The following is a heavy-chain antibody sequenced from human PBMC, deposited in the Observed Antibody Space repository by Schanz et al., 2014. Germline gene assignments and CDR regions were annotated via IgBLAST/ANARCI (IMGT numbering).Heavy chain of an antibody. J-gene: IGHJ3*02. CDR2: ISGSGGST. D-gene: IGHD2-21*01. Sequence: EVQLLESGGGLVQPGGSLRLSCAASGFTFSSYAMSWVRQAPGKGLEWVSAISGSGGSTYYADSVKGRFTISSDNSKSTLYLQMNSLRAEDTAVYYCARDGYSVVVISPTESFDIWGQGTMVTVSP. CDR3: ARDGYSVVVISPTESFDI. CDR1: GFTFSSYA. V-gene: IGHV3-23*01.